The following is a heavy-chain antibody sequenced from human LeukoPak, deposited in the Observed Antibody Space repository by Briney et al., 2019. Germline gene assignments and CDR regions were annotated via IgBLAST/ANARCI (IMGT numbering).Heavy chain of an antibody. D-gene: IGHD1-1*01. CDR1: GCSISSGYY. V-gene: IGHV4-38-2*02. CDR3: ARDRGTWNDDGFDY. J-gene: IGHJ4*02. CDR2: INHGGST. Sequence: SETLSLTCTVSGCSISSGYYWGWIWQPPGKGLEWIGEINHGGSTNYNPSLKSRVTMSVDTSKNQFSLKLSSVTAADTAVYYCARDRGTWNDDGFDYWGQGTLVTVSS.